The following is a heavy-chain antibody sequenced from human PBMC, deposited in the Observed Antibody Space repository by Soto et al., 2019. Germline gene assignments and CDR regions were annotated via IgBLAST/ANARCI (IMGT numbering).Heavy chain of an antibody. CDR2: ITDSGGST. Sequence: GGSLRLSCAASGFTFNDYGMSWVRQAPGKGLEWVSAITDSGGSTYYADSVKGRFTISRDNSKNTVYLQMNSLRAEDTAVYYCAKAATVVTLYYFDYWGQGTLVTVSS. D-gene: IGHD4-17*01. CDR1: GFTFNDYG. V-gene: IGHV3-23*01. J-gene: IGHJ4*02. CDR3: AKAATVVTLYYFDY.